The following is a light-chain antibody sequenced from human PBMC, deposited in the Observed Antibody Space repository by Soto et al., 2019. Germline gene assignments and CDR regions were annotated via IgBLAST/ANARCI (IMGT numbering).Light chain of an antibody. CDR2: DVS. CDR3: SSYTSSSTLNV. CDR1: SSDVGGYNH. V-gene: IGLV2-14*01. J-gene: IGLJ1*01. Sequence: QSALTQPASVSGSPGQSITISCTGTSSDVGGYNHVSWYQQHPGKAPKLMISDVSNRPSGVSNRFSGSKSGNTASLTISGLQAEDEADYYCSSYTSSSTLNVFGTGTKLTVL.